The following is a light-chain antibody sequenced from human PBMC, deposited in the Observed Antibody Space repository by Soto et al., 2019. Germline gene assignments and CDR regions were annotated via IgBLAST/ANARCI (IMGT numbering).Light chain of an antibody. CDR3: QQRSDWPPS. CDR2: DAS. J-gene: IGKJ4*01. V-gene: IGKV3-11*01. CDR1: QTVTSY. Sequence: EIVLTQSPATLSLSPGERATLSCRASQTVTSYLAWYQHAPGQAPRLLIYDASNRATGIPARFSGSGSGTDFTLTISSLEPEDFAIYYCQQRSDWPPSFGGGTKVE.